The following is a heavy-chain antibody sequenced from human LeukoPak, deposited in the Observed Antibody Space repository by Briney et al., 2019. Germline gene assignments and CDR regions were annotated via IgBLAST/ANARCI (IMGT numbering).Heavy chain of an antibody. CDR2: INPSGGST. J-gene: IGHJ6*03. Sequence: ASVKVSCKASGYTFTSYYMHWVRQAPGQGLEWMGIINPSGGSTSYAQKFQGRVTMTRDTSTSTAYMELGSLRSDDTAVYYCARDTPPADFWSGYYTSYYYYMDVWGKGTTVTVSS. CDR1: GYTFTSYY. D-gene: IGHD3-3*01. V-gene: IGHV1-46*01. CDR3: ARDTPPADFWSGYYTSYYYYMDV.